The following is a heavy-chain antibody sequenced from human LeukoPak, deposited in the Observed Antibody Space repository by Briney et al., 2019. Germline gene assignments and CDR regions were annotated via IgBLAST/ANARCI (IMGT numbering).Heavy chain of an antibody. CDR3: ARSPTFDS. Sequence: SQTLSLTCAISGDSASSNSAAWNWIRQSPSRGLEWLGRTYYRSKWYNDYAESVTSRISINADTSKNQFSLQLNSVTPEDTAVYFCARSPTFDSWGQGTLVTVSS. V-gene: IGHV6-1*01. CDR1: GDSASSNSAA. J-gene: IGHJ4*02. CDR2: TYYRSKWYN.